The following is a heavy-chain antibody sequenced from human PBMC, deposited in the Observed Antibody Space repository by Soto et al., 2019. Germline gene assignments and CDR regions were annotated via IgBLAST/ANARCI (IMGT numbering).Heavy chain of an antibody. J-gene: IGHJ6*02. CDR1: GGTFSSYA. V-gene: IGHV1-69*13. CDR3: ARDGKNYYDSSGYYPFYYYYGMDV. Sequence: SVKVSCKASGGTFSSYAISWVRQAPGQGLEWMGGIIPIFGTANYAQKFQGRVTITADESTSTAYMELSSLRSEDTALYYCARDGKNYYDSSGYYPFYYYYGMDVWGQGTTVTVSS. D-gene: IGHD3-22*01. CDR2: IIPIFGTA.